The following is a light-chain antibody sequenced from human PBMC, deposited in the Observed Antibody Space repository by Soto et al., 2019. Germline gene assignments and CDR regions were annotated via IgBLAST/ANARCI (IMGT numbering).Light chain of an antibody. CDR2: GAS. CDR3: QQYHSTPRT. Sequence: EIVLTQSPGTLSLSPGERATLSCRASQSVSSNRLAWYQQKPGQAPRLLIYGASSRATGIPDRFSGSGSGTDFTLTISRLEPEDFAAYYCQQYHSTPRTFGQGTKVDI. J-gene: IGKJ1*01. CDR1: QSVSSNR. V-gene: IGKV3-20*01.